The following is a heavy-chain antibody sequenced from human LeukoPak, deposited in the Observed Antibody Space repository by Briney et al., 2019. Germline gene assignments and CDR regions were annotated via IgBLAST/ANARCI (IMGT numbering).Heavy chain of an antibody. D-gene: IGHD6-19*01. Sequence: PGGSLRLSCAASGFTFSSYAMSWVRQAPGKGLEWVSVISSSGGGTYYADSVKGRFTISRDNSKNTLYLQMNSLRAEDTAVYYCASLRSGWYYFDYWGQGTLVTVSS. J-gene: IGHJ4*02. CDR2: ISSSGGGT. CDR1: GFTFSSYA. CDR3: ASLRSGWYYFDY. V-gene: IGHV3-23*01.